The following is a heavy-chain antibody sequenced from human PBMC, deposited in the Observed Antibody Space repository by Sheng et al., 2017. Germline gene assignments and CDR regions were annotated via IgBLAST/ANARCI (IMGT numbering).Heavy chain of an antibody. V-gene: IGHV3-53*01. Sequence: EVQLVESGGGLVQPGGSLRLSCAASGFIVSTNHMSWVRQAPGKGLEWVSVLYSGGSTNYADSVKGRFTISRDNSKNTLYLQMSSLRAEDTAVYYCAREKDTSGCSDLWGRGTLVTVSS. CDR2: LYSGGST. D-gene: IGHD6-19*01. CDR1: GFIVSTNH. CDR3: AREKDTSGCSDL. J-gene: IGHJ2*01.